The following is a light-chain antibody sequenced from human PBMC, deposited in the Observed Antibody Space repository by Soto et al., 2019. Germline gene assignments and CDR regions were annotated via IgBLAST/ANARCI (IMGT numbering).Light chain of an antibody. Sequence: AVVTQEPSLTVSPGGTVTLTCGSSTGAVTSGHYPYWFQQKPGQAPRTLIYDTSNKHSWTPARFSGSLLGGKAALTLSGAQPEDEAEYYCLLSYSGARVWVFGGGTKLTVL. CDR3: LLSYSGARVWV. V-gene: IGLV7-46*01. CDR2: DTS. CDR1: TGAVTSGHY. J-gene: IGLJ3*02.